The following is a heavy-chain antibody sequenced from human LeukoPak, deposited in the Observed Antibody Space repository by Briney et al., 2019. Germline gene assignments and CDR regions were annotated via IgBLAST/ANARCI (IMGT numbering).Heavy chain of an antibody. D-gene: IGHD4-17*01. Sequence: PGKSLRLSCAASGFTFSRYSMNWVRQAPGKGLEWVSSISSSSSYIYYADSVKGRFTISRDNAKNSLYLQMNSLRAEDTAVYYCARGIATVTTGDYWGQGTLVTVSS. CDR2: ISSSSSYI. CDR3: ARGIATVTTGDY. V-gene: IGHV3-21*01. CDR1: GFTFSRYS. J-gene: IGHJ4*02.